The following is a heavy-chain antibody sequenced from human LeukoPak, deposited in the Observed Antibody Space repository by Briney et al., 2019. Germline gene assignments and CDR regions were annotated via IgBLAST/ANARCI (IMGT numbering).Heavy chain of an antibody. D-gene: IGHD5-18*01. CDR1: GLTFSSSW. CDR2: INPDGNKK. J-gene: IGHJ4*02. Sequence: GGSLRLSCAVSGLTFSSSWMDWVRQAPGKELEWVASINPDGNKKYSADSVKGRFTISRDNAENSLYLQMNSLRVEDTAFYYCARDLAYSRLDYWGQGMLVTVSS. V-gene: IGHV3-7*01. CDR3: ARDLAYSRLDY.